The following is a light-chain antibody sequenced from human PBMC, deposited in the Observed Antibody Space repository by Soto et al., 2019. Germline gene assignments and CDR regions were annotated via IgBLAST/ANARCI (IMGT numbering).Light chain of an antibody. J-gene: IGLJ1*01. V-gene: IGLV2-8*01. CDR2: EVT. CDR1: SSDIGDYNY. CDR3: ISYAGKNNYF. Sequence: QSVLAQPPSASGSPGQSVTFSCTGTSSDIGDYNYVSWYQQHPGKAPKLMIYEVTKRPSGVPDRFSGSKSGNTASLTVSGLQADYEAVYYCISYAGKNNYFFGPGTKVIFL.